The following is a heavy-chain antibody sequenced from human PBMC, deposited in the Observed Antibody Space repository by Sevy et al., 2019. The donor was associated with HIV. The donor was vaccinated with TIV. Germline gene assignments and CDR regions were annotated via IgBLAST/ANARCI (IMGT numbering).Heavy chain of an antibody. D-gene: IGHD3-10*01. CDR1: GDSVSSNSAA. Sequence: SQTLSLTYAISGDSVSSNSAAWNWIRQSPSRGLEWLGRTYYRSKWYNDYAVSVKSRITINPDTSKNQFSLQLNSVTPEDTAVYYCARSYYYGSGSWYYFDYWGQGTLVTVSS. CDR3: ARSYYYGSGSWYYFDY. V-gene: IGHV6-1*01. J-gene: IGHJ4*02. CDR2: TYYRSKWYN.